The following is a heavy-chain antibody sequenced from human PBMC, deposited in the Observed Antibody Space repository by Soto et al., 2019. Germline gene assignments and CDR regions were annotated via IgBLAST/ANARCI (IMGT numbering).Heavy chain of an antibody. Sequence: VQLVQSGAEVKKPGASVTISCKASGYTFYTYYIHWVRQAPGQGLEWMGIINPSGGTTDYAQKFKGRVTVTRDTSESTVFMYLSGLRSADTAVYYCARGDVDTTMLFDYWGQGTLVTVSS. CDR3: ARGDVDTTMLFDY. V-gene: IGHV1-46*02. J-gene: IGHJ4*02. CDR1: GYTFYTYY. CDR2: INPSGGTT. D-gene: IGHD5-18*01.